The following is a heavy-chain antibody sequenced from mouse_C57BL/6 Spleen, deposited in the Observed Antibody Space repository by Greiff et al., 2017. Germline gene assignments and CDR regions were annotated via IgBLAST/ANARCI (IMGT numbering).Heavy chain of an antibody. CDR2: INPNNGGT. J-gene: IGHJ2*01. CDR3: ARNYYGYGDFDY. CDR1: GYTFTDYY. Sequence: VQLQQSGPELVKPGASVKISCKASGYTFTDYYMNWVKQSHGKSLEWIGDINPNNGGTSYNQKFKGKATLTVDKSSSTAYMELRSLTSEDSAVYYCARNYYGYGDFDYWGQGTTLTVSS. V-gene: IGHV1-26*01. D-gene: IGHD2-2*01.